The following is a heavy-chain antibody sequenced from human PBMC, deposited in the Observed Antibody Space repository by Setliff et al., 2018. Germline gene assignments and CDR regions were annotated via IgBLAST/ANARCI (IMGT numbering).Heavy chain of an antibody. CDR3: ARDGAYCSGGSCYSFDY. CDR2: IIPIFGTP. D-gene: IGHD2-15*01. CDR1: GGMSGTYS. V-gene: IGHV1-69*13. J-gene: IGHJ4*02. Sequence: GASVKVSCKASGGMSGTYSISWVRQAPGQGLEWMGAIIPIFGTPNYAQKFQDRVTITAGVSTSTAYMELSSLRSDDTAVYYCARDGAYCSGGSCYSFDYWGQGTTVTVSS.